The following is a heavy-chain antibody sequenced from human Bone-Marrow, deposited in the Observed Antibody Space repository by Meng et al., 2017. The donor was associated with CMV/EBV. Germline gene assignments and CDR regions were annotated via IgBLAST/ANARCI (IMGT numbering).Heavy chain of an antibody. CDR3: ARNYRVPAARGGMDV. V-gene: IGHV3-30*03. D-gene: IGHD2-2*01. Sequence: GGSLRLSCAASGFTFSNSDMNWVRQAPGKGLEWVAVIPYDGSNKYYADSVKGRFTISRDNSKNTLYLQMNSLRAEDTAVYYCARNYRVPAARGGMDVWGQGTTVTVSS. CDR2: IPYDGSNK. CDR1: GFTFSNSD. J-gene: IGHJ6*02.